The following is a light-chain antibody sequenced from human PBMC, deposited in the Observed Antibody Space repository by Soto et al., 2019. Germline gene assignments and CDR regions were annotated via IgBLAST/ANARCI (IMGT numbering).Light chain of an antibody. Sequence: EIVMTQSPATLSVSPGERATLSCRASQSVSSNLAWYQQKPGQAPRHLIYGASTRATGIPARFSGSGSGTEFTLTISSLQSEDFAVYYCQQYNNWPPLTVGGGTKVDIK. V-gene: IGKV3-15*01. CDR1: QSVSSN. CDR2: GAS. J-gene: IGKJ4*01. CDR3: QQYNNWPPLT.